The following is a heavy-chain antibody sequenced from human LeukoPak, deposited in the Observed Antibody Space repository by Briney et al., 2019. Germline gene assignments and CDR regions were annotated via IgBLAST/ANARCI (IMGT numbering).Heavy chain of an antibody. V-gene: IGHV4-61*02. Sequence: PSETLSLTCTVSGGSISSGSYYWSWIRQPAGKGLEWIGCIYTSGSTNYNPSLKSRVTISVDTSKNQFSLKLSSVTAADTAVYYCARNQCSSSTYYYYYYMDVWGKGTTVTVSS. CDR2: IYTSGST. CDR3: ARNQCSSSTYYYYYYMDV. CDR1: GGSISSGSYY. J-gene: IGHJ6*03. D-gene: IGHD6-6*01.